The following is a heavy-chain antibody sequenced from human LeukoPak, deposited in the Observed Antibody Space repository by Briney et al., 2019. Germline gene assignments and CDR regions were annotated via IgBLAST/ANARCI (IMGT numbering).Heavy chain of an antibody. D-gene: IGHD2-21*01. J-gene: IGHJ4*02. Sequence: PSETLSLTCTVSGGSISSYYWSWIRQPPGKGLEWIGEINHSGSTNYNPSLKSRVTISVDTSKNQFSLKLSSVTAADTAVYYCARGSMDGDYFDYWGQGTLVTVSS. V-gene: IGHV4-34*01. CDR2: INHSGST. CDR3: ARGSMDGDYFDY. CDR1: GGSISSYY.